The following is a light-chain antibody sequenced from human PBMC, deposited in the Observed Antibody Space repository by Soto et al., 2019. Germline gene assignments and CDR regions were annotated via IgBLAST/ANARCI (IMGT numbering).Light chain of an antibody. CDR3: NSYTSSNTRV. J-gene: IGLJ3*02. V-gene: IGLV2-14*01. Sequence: QSALTQPASVSGSPGQSITISCTGTSSDVGGYNYVSWYQQHPGKAPKLMIYEVSNRPSGVSNRFSGSKSGITASLTISGLQAEDEADYYCNSYTSSNTRVFGGGTKVTVL. CDR1: SSDVGGYNY. CDR2: EVS.